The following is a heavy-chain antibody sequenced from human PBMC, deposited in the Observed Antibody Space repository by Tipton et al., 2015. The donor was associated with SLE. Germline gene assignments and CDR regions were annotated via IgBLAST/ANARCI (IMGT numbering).Heavy chain of an antibody. J-gene: IGHJ4*02. CDR2: AHDSGRT. CDR3: AGGELRYGDYDFYY. CDR1: GGSMTSHY. D-gene: IGHD4-17*01. V-gene: IGHV4-59*11. Sequence: LRLSCTVSGGSMTSHYWSWIRQPPGKGLEWIGDAHDSGRTSSNPSLKGRVTVSVDTSKNQFSLRLSSVTAADTAVYYCAGGELRYGDYDFYYWGQGSLVTVSS.